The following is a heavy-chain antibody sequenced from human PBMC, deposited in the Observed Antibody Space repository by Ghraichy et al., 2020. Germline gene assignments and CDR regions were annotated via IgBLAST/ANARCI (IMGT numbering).Heavy chain of an antibody. CDR2: ISAYNGNT. J-gene: IGHJ3*02. CDR3: ASTLMVRWELLDAFDI. CDR1: GYTFTSYG. D-gene: IGHD1-26*01. Sequence: ASVKVSCKASGYTFTSYGISWVRQAPGQGLEWMGWISAYNGNTNYAQKLQGRVTMTTDTSTSTAYMELRSLRSDDTAVYYCASTLMVRWELLDAFDIWGQGTMVTVSS. V-gene: IGHV1-18*04.